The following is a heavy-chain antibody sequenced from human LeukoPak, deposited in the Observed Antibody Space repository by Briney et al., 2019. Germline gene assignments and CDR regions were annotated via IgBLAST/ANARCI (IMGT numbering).Heavy chain of an antibody. J-gene: IGHJ4*02. CDR3: AKRPIFGELLYYFDY. V-gene: IGHV3-74*01. CDR1: GSTFSSYW. Sequence: PGGSLRLSCAASGSTFSSYWMHWVRQAPGKGLVWVSRINSDGSRTTYADSVKGRFTISRDNAKNTLHLQMNSLRAEDTAIYYCAKRPIFGELLYYFDYWGQGTLVTVSS. D-gene: IGHD3-10*01. CDR2: INSDGSRT.